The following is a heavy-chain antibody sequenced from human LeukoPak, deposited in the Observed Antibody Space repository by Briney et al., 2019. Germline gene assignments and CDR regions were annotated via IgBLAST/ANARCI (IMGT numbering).Heavy chain of an antibody. CDR2: IYSGGST. CDR3: ARGPDYYYYGMDV. V-gene: IGHV3-53*01. CDR1: GFTFSSYA. J-gene: IGHJ6*02. Sequence: PGGSLRLSCAASGFTFSSYAMSWVRQAPGKGLEWVSVIYSGGSTYYADSVKGRFTISRDNSKNTLYLQMNSLRAEDTAVYYCARGPDYYYYGMDVWGQGTTVTVSS.